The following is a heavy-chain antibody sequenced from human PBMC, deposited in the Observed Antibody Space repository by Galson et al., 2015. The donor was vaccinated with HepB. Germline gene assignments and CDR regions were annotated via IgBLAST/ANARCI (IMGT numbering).Heavy chain of an antibody. CDR1: GFSLSTSTVG. D-gene: IGHD1-20*01. CDR2: ITGNADK. V-gene: IGHV2-5*01. Sequence: PALVKPTQTLTLTCTFSGFSLSTSTVGVGWIRQPPGKALEWLALITGNADKRYSPSLKKRLTITQDTSKSQVVLTMTNMDPVDTATYYCAHRRQVITKEFDSWGQGTLVTVSS. J-gene: IGHJ4*02. CDR3: AHRRQVITKEFDS.